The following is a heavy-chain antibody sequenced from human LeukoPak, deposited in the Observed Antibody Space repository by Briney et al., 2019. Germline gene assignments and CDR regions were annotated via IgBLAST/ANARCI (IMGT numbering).Heavy chain of an antibody. CDR2: IYDSGST. V-gene: IGHV4-59*01. CDR3: ARGLLRRAVAVDY. D-gene: IGHD6-19*01. J-gene: IGHJ4*02. CDR1: GGSISNYY. Sequence: SETLSLTCTVSGGSISNYYWSWIRQPPGKGLEWIAYIYDSGSTNYNPSLKSRVTISVDTSKNQFSLKLSSVTAADTAVYYRARGLLRRAVAVDYWGQGTLVTVSS.